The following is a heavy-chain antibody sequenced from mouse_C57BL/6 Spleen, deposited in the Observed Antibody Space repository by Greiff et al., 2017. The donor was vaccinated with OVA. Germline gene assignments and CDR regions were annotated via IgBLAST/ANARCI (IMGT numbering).Heavy chain of an antibody. CDR2: IHPNSGST. V-gene: IGHV1-64*01. CDR3: YYGSSYALGY. Sequence: VQLQQSGAELVKPGASVKLSCKASGYTFTSYWMHWVKQRPGQGLEWIGMIHPNSGSTNYNEKFKSKATLTVDKSSSTAYMQLSSLTSEDSAVYYCYYGSSYALGYWGQGTTLTVSS. CDR1: GYTFTSYW. D-gene: IGHD1-1*01. J-gene: IGHJ2*01.